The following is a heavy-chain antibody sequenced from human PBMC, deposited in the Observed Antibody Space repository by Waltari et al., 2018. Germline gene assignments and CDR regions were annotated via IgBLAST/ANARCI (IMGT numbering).Heavy chain of an antibody. V-gene: IGHV4-59*01. J-gene: IGHJ4*02. Sequence: QVQLQESGPGLVKPSETLSLTCTVSGGSISSYYWSWIRQPPGKGLEWIGYIYYSGSTNYNPSLKSRVTISVDTSKNQFSLKLSSVTAADTAVYYCTRDRIAVAGYFDYWGQGTLVTVSS. D-gene: IGHD6-19*01. CDR2: IYYSGST. CDR1: GGSISSYY. CDR3: TRDRIAVAGYFDY.